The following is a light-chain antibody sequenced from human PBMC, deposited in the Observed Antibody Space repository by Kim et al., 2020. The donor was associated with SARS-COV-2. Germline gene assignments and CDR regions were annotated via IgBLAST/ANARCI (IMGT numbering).Light chain of an antibody. Sequence: SPGERATGSCRASQSVATHLAWYQHKPGQAPRLLIYDASHRATGIPDRFSGSGSGTDFTLTISSLEPEDFAVYYCQQRDNWPGWTFGQGSKVDIK. CDR1: QSVATH. J-gene: IGKJ1*01. CDR3: QQRDNWPGWT. V-gene: IGKV3-11*01. CDR2: DAS.